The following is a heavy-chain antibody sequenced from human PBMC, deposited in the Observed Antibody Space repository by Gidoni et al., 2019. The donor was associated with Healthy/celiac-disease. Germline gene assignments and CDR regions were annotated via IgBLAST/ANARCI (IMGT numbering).Heavy chain of an antibody. V-gene: IGHV3-33*01. CDR2: IWYDGSNK. Sequence: QLQLVASGLGVVQPGRSLRLPCAASGFTFSSYGMNWVRPAPGKGLEWVAVIWYDGSNKYYADSVKGRFTISRDNSKNTLYLQMNSLRAEDTAVYYCAREADDFWSGYYTHFDYWGQGTLVTVSS. CDR3: AREADDFWSGYYTHFDY. CDR1: GFTFSSYG. D-gene: IGHD3-3*01. J-gene: IGHJ4*02.